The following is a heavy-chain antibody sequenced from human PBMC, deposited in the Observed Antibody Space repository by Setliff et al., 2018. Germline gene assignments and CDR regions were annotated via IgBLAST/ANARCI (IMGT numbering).Heavy chain of an antibody. CDR1: GDSIRSSRYY. CDR2: IYSSGNT. D-gene: IGHD5-12*01. V-gene: IGHV4-39*07. CDR3: ARDQWVRSPPLYFSYSMDV. J-gene: IGHJ6*02. Sequence: SETLSLTCTVSGDSIRSSRYYWGWIRQPPGKGLEWIGSIYSSGNTYYNPSLKSRVTVSLDTSKNQFSLKLTSMTAADTAVYYCARDQWVRSPPLYFSYSMDVWGQGTTVTVSS.